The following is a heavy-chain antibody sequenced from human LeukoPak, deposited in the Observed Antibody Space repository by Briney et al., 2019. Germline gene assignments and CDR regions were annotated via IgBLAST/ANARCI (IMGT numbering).Heavy chain of an antibody. CDR3: AKDRLENDYYYMDV. CDR1: GFTFSSYS. J-gene: IGHJ6*03. Sequence: GGSLRLSCAASGFTFSSYSMNWVRQAPGKGLEWVSYISSSSSTIYYADSVEGRFTISRDNSKNSLYLQMNSLRTEDTALYYCAKDRLENDYYYMDVWGKGTTVTVSS. D-gene: IGHD1-1*01. V-gene: IGHV3-48*04. CDR2: ISSSSSTI.